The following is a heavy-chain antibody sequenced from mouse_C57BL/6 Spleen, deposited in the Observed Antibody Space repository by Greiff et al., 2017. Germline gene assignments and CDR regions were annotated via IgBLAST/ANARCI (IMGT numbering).Heavy chain of an antibody. D-gene: IGHD1-1*01. Sequence: VQLQQSVAELVRPGASVKLSCTASGFTFKNSYMHWVKQRPGQGLEWIGRIDPANGNTKSAQKFQGKATITVATSSNTAYLQLSSLTSEDTAIYYCARAYYCGRDAFDYWGQGTTLTVSS. CDR3: ARAYYCGRDAFDY. J-gene: IGHJ2*01. CDR2: IDPANGNT. CDR1: GFTFKNSY. V-gene: IGHV14-3*01.